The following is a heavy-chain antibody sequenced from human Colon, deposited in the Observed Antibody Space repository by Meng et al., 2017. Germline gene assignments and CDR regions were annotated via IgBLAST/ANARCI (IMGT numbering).Heavy chain of an antibody. V-gene: IGHV4-38-2*02. CDR2: VHESGRT. D-gene: IGHD3-9*01. J-gene: IGHJ4*02. CDR3: ARDSSGFDPLAGYSFFDL. Sequence: GSLRLSCQVSDYSISNGYYWTWIRLSPGKGLEWIGTVHESGRTYTSPSLKRRLTISVDTSRNHISLKLRSVTAADSAAYYCARDSSGFDPLAGYSFFDLWGQGTRVTVSS. CDR1: DYSISNGYY.